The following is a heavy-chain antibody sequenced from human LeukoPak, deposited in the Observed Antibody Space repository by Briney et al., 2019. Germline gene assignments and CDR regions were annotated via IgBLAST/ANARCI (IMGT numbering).Heavy chain of an antibody. V-gene: IGHV4-59*01. CDR3: ASLDTAMIKGFDY. D-gene: IGHD5-18*01. Sequence: PSETLSLTCSASGGSISPYYWSWIRQPPGKGPEWIGFIHYSGRTNYNPSLKSRVTMSVDTSKNQFSLKLSSVTAADTAVYYCASLDTAMIKGFDYWGQGTLVTVSS. J-gene: IGHJ4*02. CDR1: GGSISPYY. CDR2: IHYSGRT.